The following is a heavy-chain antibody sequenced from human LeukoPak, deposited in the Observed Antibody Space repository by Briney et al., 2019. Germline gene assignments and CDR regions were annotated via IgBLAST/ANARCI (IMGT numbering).Heavy chain of an antibody. D-gene: IGHD4-23*01. Sequence: GESLKISCKGSGYSFTRYWIGWVRQTPGKGLGWMGIIWPGDSDTRYSPSFQGQVTISADKSISTAYLQWSSLKASDTAMYYCARRGGGNSDWFDPWGQGTLVTISS. CDR2: IWPGDSDT. J-gene: IGHJ5*02. CDR1: GYSFTRYW. V-gene: IGHV5-51*01. CDR3: ARRGGGNSDWFDP.